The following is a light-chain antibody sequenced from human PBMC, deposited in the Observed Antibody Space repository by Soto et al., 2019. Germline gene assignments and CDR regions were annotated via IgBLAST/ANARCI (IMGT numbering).Light chain of an antibody. V-gene: IGKV1-5*01. Sequence: DIQMTQSPSTLSASVGDRVTITCRASQSISSWLAWYQQKPGKAPKLLIYDASSLESGVPSRFSGSGSGTEFTLTISSLQPDDFATYYCQQYDNLPQYTFGQGTKLEIK. CDR1: QSISSW. CDR2: DAS. CDR3: QQYDNLPQYT. J-gene: IGKJ2*01.